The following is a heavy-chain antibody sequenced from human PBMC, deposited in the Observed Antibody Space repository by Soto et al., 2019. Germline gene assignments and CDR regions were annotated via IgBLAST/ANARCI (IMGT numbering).Heavy chain of an antibody. CDR2: IDAGNGKT. J-gene: IGHJ4*02. V-gene: IGHV1-3*01. CDR3: ARGQYVVTAKNYFFHN. D-gene: IGHD2-21*02. Sequence: QVQRVQSGAEVKIPGASVKVSCKASGYTFTRYAMHWVRQAPGQGLEWMGWIDAGNGKTKYSQKFEGRVTITRDTSASIAYMELRSLRSEDTAVHYCARGQYVVTAKNYFFHNLGQGTLFTVSS. CDR1: GYTFTRYA.